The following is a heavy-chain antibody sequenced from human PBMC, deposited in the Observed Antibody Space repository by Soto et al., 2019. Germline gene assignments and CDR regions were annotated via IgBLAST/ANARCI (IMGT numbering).Heavy chain of an antibody. CDR2: INPNSGGT. CDR3: AREKVGASIAAAGYYYYGMDV. CDR1: GYTFTGYY. V-gene: IGHV1-2*04. Sequence: ASVKVSCKASGYTFTGYYMHWVRQAPGQGLEWMGWINPNSGGTNYAQKFQGWVTMTRDTSISTAYMELSRLRSDDTAVYYCAREKVGASIAAAGYYYYGMDVWGQGTTVTVSS. D-gene: IGHD6-13*01. J-gene: IGHJ6*02.